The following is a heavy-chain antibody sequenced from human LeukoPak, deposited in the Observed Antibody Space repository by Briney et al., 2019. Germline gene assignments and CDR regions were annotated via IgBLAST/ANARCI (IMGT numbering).Heavy chain of an antibody. CDR3: ASHKGF. CDR1: GGSISNNY. Sequence: SETLSLTCTVSGGSISNNYWSWFRQPPGKGLEWIGYIYYSGSTNYNPSLKSRVPISVDTSKRQFSLKLSSVTAADTAVYYCASHKGFWGQGTLVTVSS. CDR2: IYYSGST. J-gene: IGHJ4*02. V-gene: IGHV4-59*01.